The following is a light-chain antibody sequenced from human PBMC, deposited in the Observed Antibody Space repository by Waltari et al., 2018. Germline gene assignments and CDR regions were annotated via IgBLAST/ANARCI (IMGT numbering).Light chain of an antibody. CDR3: AAWDDSLSGVV. V-gene: IGLV1-47*01. CDR1: TSNIGSHS. J-gene: IGLJ2*01. CDR2: LNN. Sequence: QSVLTQPPSASVTPGQRVTIPCSGSTSNIGSHSVYWYQQLPGTAPKLHIRLNNQRPSGAPDRFSGSKSGTSASLAISGLRSEDEADYYCAAWDDSLSGVVFGGGTKLTVL.